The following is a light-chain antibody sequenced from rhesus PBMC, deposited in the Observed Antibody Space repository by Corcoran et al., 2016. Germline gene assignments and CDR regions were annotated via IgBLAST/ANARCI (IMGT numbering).Light chain of an antibody. J-gene: IGKJ2*01. CDR1: QSISSW. CDR2: KAA. Sequence: DIQMTQSPSSLSASVGDRVTITCRASQSISSWFAWYQQKPGKAPKRLIYKAASVQSGVPSRFRGSGAGTDIMLTISSLQPEDFATYYFQQYNTVPYSFGQVTKVEIK. CDR3: QQYNTVPYS. V-gene: IGKV1-21*01.